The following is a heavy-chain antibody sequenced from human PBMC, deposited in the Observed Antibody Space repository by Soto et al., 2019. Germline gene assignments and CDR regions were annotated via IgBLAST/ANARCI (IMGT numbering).Heavy chain of an antibody. J-gene: IGHJ6*03. Sequence: SVKVSCKASGGTFSSYTISWVRQAPGQGLEWMGRIIPILGIANYAQKFQGRVTITADKSTSTAYMELSSLRSEDTAVYYCARTPPCGGDCYIRGYYYYYMDVWGKGTTVTVSS. CDR1: GGTFSSYT. CDR3: ARTPPCGGDCYIRGYYYYYMDV. D-gene: IGHD2-21*01. V-gene: IGHV1-69*02. CDR2: IIPILGIA.